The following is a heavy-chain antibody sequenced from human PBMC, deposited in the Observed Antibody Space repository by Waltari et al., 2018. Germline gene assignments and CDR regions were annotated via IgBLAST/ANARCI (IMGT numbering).Heavy chain of an antibody. V-gene: IGHV1-8*03. Sequence: QVQLVQSGAEVKKPGASVTVSCKAAGDTFPSSDINRVRQATGQGREWMVWMNRNIGNTGYAQKVQGRVTITRNTSISTAYMELSSLRSEDTAVYYCARATRAYDSSGYSIWGQGTMVTVSS. CDR1: GDTFPSSD. CDR3: ARATRAYDSSGYSI. D-gene: IGHD3-22*01. CDR2: MNRNIGNT. J-gene: IGHJ3*01.